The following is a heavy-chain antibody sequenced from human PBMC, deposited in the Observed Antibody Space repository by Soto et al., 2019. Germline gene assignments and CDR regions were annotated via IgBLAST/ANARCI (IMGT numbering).Heavy chain of an antibody. CDR3: ARDCHGSDCSEPYYGMDV. CDR1: GGTFSSYA. V-gene: IGHV1-69*01. J-gene: IGHJ6*02. Sequence: QVQLVQSGAEVKKPGSSVKVSCKASGGTFSSYAISWVRQAPGQGLEWMGGIIPIFGTANYAQKFQGRVTITADESTSTAYMELSSLRSEDTAVYYCARDCHGSDCSEPYYGMDVWGQGTTVTVSS. D-gene: IGHD2-15*01. CDR2: IIPIFGTA.